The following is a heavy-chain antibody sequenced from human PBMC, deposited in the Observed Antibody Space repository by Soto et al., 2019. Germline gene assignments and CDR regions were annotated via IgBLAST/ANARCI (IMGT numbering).Heavy chain of an antibody. J-gene: IGHJ6*02. V-gene: IGHV3-53*02. CDR3: ASEAELELDYYGMDV. CDR2: IYSGGST. Sequence: EVQLVETGGGLIQPGGSLRLSCAASGFTVSSNYMSWVRQAPGKGLEWVSVIYSGGSTYYADSLKGRFTISRDNSKHTLYLQMNSLTADDTAVYYCASEAELELDYYGMDVWGQGTTVTVSS. D-gene: IGHD1-7*01. CDR1: GFTVSSNY.